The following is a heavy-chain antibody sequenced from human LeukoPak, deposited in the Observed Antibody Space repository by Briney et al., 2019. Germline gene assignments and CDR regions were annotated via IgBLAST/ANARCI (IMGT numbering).Heavy chain of an antibody. CDR2: ISSSGSTI. V-gene: IGHV3-11*04. Sequence: LSLTCAVYGGSFSGYYWSWVRQAPGKGLEWVSYISSSGSTIYYADSVKGRFTISRDNAKNSLYLQMNSLRAEDTAVYYCARDRFTMVRGVAFDYWGQGTLVTVSS. CDR3: ARDRFTMVRGVAFDY. J-gene: IGHJ4*02. CDR1: GGSFSGYY. D-gene: IGHD3-10*01.